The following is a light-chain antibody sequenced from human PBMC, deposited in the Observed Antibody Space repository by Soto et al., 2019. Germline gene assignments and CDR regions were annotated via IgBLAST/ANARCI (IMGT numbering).Light chain of an antibody. Sequence: EIVMTQSPATLSVSPGERATLSCRASQSVSSNLAWYQQKPGQAPGLLLYGASTRATGIPARFSGSGSGTEFTLTISSLQSEDSAVYYCQQYKNWWTFGQGTRVEIK. CDR1: QSVSSN. CDR2: GAS. J-gene: IGKJ1*01. CDR3: QQYKNWWT. V-gene: IGKV3-15*01.